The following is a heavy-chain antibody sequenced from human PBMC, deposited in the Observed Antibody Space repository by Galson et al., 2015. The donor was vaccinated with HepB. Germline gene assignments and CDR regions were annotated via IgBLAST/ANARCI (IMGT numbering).Heavy chain of an antibody. CDR2: IKSKTDGGTT. CDR1: GFTFSNAW. CDR3: STDLYCSSNSCYGPEPFDY. D-gene: IGHD2-2*01. V-gene: IGHV3-15*01. J-gene: IGHJ4*02. Sequence: SLRLSCAASGFTFSNAWMSWVRQAPGKGLEWVGQIKSKTDGGTTDYAAPLKGRFTISRDDSKNTLYLQMNSLKTEDTAVYYCSTDLYCSSNSCYGPEPFDYWGQGTLVTVSS.